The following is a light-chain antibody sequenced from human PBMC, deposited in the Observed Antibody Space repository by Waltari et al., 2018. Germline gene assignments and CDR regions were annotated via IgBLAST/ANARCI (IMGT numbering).Light chain of an antibody. CDR3: SSYAGGSSLM. CDR2: EVT. Sequence: QSALTQPPSASGSPVQSITISCTGIRTDVEGYDPVFWYQQHPGKAPKLLIYEVTKRPSGVPDRFSGSKSDNTASLAVSGLQAEDEADYYCSSYAGGSSLMFGGGTKLTVL. J-gene: IGLJ3*02. CDR1: RTDVEGYDP. V-gene: IGLV2-8*01.